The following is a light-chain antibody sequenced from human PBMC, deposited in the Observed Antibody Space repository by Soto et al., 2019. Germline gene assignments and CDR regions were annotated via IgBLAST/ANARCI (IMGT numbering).Light chain of an antibody. V-gene: IGKV1-39*01. CDR1: ESIRNY. J-gene: IGKJ1*01. CDR2: AAS. CDR3: QQSYNSPPT. Sequence: SLYVCVGDRVTISCRASESIRNYLNWYQQKPGKAPKLLIYAASTLQSGIPSRFSGSGSGTDFIFTITSLQPEDFATYFCQQSYNSPPTFGQGSIV.